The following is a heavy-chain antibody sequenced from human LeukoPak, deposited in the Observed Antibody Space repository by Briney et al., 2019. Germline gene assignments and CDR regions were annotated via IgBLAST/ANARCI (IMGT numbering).Heavy chain of an antibody. CDR2: LYYNGNT. Sequence: PSETLSLACTVSGGSFSNNYNWDWIRQPPGKGLEWIGSLYYNGNTYYNPSLKNRLTISVDTSKSHFSLQLRSVTAEDTAVYFCTRSSDFGGYYFYYYMDVWGKGTTVSVSS. CDR3: TRSSDFGGYYFYYYMDV. J-gene: IGHJ6*03. D-gene: IGHD4-23*01. V-gene: IGHV4-39*02. CDR1: GGSFSNNYN.